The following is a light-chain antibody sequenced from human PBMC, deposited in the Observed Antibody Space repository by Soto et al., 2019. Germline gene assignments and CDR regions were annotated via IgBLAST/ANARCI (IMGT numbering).Light chain of an antibody. Sequence: DIQMTQSPSSVSASLGDRVTITCRASQHISTWLVWYQQKPGKAPHLLIYAASSLQTGVPSRVSGSGSGTDFSLSISSLPPEDSATYYCQQANSFPFTFGQGTRLEI. J-gene: IGKJ2*01. CDR1: QHISTW. V-gene: IGKV1-12*01. CDR3: QQANSFPFT. CDR2: AAS.